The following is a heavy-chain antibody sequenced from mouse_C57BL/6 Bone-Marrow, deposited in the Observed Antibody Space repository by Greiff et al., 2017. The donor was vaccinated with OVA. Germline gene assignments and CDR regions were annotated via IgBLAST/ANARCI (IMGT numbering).Heavy chain of an antibody. V-gene: IGHV1-69*01. D-gene: IGHD1-1*01. CDR3: ARDYGSLFDY. CDR1: FYTFTLYF. CDR2: IDPSDSYT. Sequence: QVPLQPPFSSLFLPFSSFTLSFPSSFYTFTLYFMHWVKQRPLQGLEWIGEIDPSDSYTNYNQKFKGKSTLTVDKSSSTAYMQLSSLTSEDSAVYYCARDYGSLFDYWGQGTTLTVSS. J-gene: IGHJ2*01.